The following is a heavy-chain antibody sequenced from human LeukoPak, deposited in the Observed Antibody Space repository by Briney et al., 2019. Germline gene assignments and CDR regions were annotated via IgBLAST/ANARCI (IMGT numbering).Heavy chain of an antibody. Sequence: GGSLRLSCAASGFTFSSYSMNWVRQAPGKGLEWVSYISSSSSTIYYADSVKGRFTISRDSAKTSLYLQMNSLRDEDTAVYYCASSHGDTSLAFDYWGQGALVTVSS. CDR1: GFTFSSYS. D-gene: IGHD4-17*01. V-gene: IGHV3-48*02. CDR3: ASSHGDTSLAFDY. J-gene: IGHJ4*02. CDR2: ISSSSSTI.